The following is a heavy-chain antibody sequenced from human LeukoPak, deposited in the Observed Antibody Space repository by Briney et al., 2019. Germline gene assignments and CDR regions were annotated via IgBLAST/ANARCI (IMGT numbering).Heavy chain of an antibody. J-gene: IGHJ3*02. CDR3: ARDLGDGYNRDAFDI. CDR1: GFTFSSYA. Sequence: GGSLRLSCAASGFTFSSYAMSWVRQAPGKGLEWVSSISSSSSYIYYADSVKGRFTISRDNAKNSLYLQMNSLRAEDTAVYYCARDLGDGYNRDAFDIWGQGTMVTVSS. V-gene: IGHV3-21*01. CDR2: ISSSSSYI. D-gene: IGHD5-24*01.